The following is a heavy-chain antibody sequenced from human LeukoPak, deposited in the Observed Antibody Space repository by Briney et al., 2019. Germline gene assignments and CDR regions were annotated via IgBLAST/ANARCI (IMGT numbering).Heavy chain of an antibody. CDR3: ATPDLGYCSSTSCRRGGY. Sequence: GGSLRLSCAASGFTFSSYEMNLVRQAPGKGLELVSYISSSGSTIYYADSVKGRFTISRDNAKNSLYLQMSSLRAEDTAVYYCATPDLGYCSSTSCRRGGYWGQGTLVTVSS. V-gene: IGHV3-48*03. CDR2: ISSSGSTI. D-gene: IGHD2-2*01. CDR1: GFTFSSYE. J-gene: IGHJ4*02.